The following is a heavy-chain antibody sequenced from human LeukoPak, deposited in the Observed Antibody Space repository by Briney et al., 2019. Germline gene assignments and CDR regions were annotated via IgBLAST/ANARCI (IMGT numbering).Heavy chain of an antibody. J-gene: IGHJ5*02. CDR2: IYHSGST. D-gene: IGHD1-14*01. Sequence: SQTLSLTCAVSGGSISSGGYPWSWIRQPPGKGLVWIGYIYHSGSTYYNPSLKSRVTISVDRSKNQFSLKLSSVTAADTAVYYCARGYNPNWFDPWGQGTLVTVSS. CDR3: ARGYNPNWFDP. V-gene: IGHV4-30-2*01. CDR1: GGSISSGGYP.